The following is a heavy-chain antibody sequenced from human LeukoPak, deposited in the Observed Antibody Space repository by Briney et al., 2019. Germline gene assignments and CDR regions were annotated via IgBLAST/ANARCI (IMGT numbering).Heavy chain of an antibody. CDR2: IYYSGST. D-gene: IGHD5-18*01. CDR3: ARLTRIQLWFDY. Sequence: SETLSLTCTVSGGSISSSSYYWGWVRQPPGTGLEWLGSIYYSGSTYYNPSLKSRVTISVDTSKNQFSLKLSSVTAADTAVYYCARLTRIQLWFDYWGQGTLVTVSS. CDR1: GGSISSSSYY. V-gene: IGHV4-39*01. J-gene: IGHJ4*02.